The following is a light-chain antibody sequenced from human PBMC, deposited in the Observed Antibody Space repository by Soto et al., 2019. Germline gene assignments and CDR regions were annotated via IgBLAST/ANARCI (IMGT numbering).Light chain of an antibody. CDR1: QSVSNNY. CDR3: QQYGSSPGLFT. J-gene: IGKJ3*01. CDR2: GAS. Sequence: EIVLTQSPGSLSLSPGERATLSCRASQSVSNNYLAWYQQKPGQAPRLLIYGASSRATGIPDRFSGSGSGTDFTLTISRLEPEDFAVYDCQQYGSSPGLFTFGPGTKVEIK. V-gene: IGKV3-20*01.